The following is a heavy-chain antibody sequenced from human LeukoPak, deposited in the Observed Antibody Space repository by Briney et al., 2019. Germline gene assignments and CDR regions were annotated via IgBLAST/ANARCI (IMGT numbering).Heavy chain of an antibody. CDR2: INPHNANT. D-gene: IGHD3-22*01. CDR3: ARSHSGSLRAPFGC. CDR1: GYTFSNYG. J-gene: IGHJ4*02. Sequence: ASVKVSCKTSGYTFSNYGIIWVRQAPGKGLEWMGWINPHNANTNVGQRVQGRITLTTDTTTTTAYMELKNLRFDDTAVYYCARSHSGSLRAPFGCWGRGTLVTVSS. V-gene: IGHV1-18*01.